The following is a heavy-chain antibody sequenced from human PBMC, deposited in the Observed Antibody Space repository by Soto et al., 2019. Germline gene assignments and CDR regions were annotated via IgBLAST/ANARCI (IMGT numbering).Heavy chain of an antibody. CDR2: MNPNSGNT. CDR1: GYTFTSYD. Sequence: ASVKVSCKASGYTFTSYDINWVRQATGQGLEWMGWMNPNSGNTGYAQKFQGRVTMTRNTSISTAYMELSSLRSEDTAVYYCARPNYDILTGSYYYYGMDVWGQGTTVTVSS. CDR3: ARPNYDILTGSYYYYGMDV. J-gene: IGHJ6*02. V-gene: IGHV1-8*01. D-gene: IGHD3-9*01.